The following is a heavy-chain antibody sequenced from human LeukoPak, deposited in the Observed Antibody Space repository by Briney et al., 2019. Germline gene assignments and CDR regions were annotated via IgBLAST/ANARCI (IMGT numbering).Heavy chain of an antibody. J-gene: IGHJ5*02. CDR2: INPNSGGT. Sequence: GASVKVSCKASGYTFTGYYMHWVRQAPGQGLEWMGWINPNSGGTNYAQKFQGRVTMTRDTSISTAYMELSRLRSDDTAVYYCARDQAPRMITFGGPRRWFDPWGQGTLVTVSP. CDR3: ARDQAPRMITFGGPRRWFDP. D-gene: IGHD3-16*01. V-gene: IGHV1-2*02. CDR1: GYTFTGYY.